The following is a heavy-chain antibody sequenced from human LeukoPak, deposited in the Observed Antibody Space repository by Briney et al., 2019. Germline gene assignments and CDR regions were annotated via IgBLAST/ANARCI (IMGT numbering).Heavy chain of an antibody. CDR3: ARDLVGLRSSGWYFDY. CDR1: GYTFTSYG. Sequence: ASVKVSCKASGYTFTSYGISWVRQAPGQGLEWMGWISAYNGNTNYAQKLQGRVTMTTDTPTSTAYMELRSLRSDDTAVYYCARDLVGLRSSGWYFDYWGQGTLVTVSS. CDR2: ISAYNGNT. D-gene: IGHD6-19*01. V-gene: IGHV1-18*01. J-gene: IGHJ4*02.